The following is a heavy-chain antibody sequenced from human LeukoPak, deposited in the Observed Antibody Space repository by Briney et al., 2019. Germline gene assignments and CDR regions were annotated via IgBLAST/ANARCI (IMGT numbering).Heavy chain of an antibody. CDR1: GGSFSGYY. Sequence: SETLSLTCAVYGGSFSGYYWSWLRQPPGKGLEWIGEIKHSGSTNYNPSLKSRVTISVDTSKNQFSLNLSSVTAADTAVYYCASGKHDFWSGYATNWFDPWGQGTLVTVSS. CDR2: IKHSGST. V-gene: IGHV4-34*01. D-gene: IGHD3-3*01. CDR3: ASGKHDFWSGYATNWFDP. J-gene: IGHJ5*02.